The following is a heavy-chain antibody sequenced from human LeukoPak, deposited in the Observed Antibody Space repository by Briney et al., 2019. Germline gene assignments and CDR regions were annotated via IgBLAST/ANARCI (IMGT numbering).Heavy chain of an antibody. Sequence: GGSLRLSCAASGSTFSSYAMSWVRQAPGKGLEWVSAISGSGGSTYYADSVKGRFTISRDNSKNTLYLQMNSLRAGDTALYYCARGDYYDSSGTDYWGQGTLVTVSS. J-gene: IGHJ4*02. CDR2: ISGSGGST. CDR1: GSTFSSYA. V-gene: IGHV3-23*01. D-gene: IGHD3-22*01. CDR3: ARGDYYDSSGTDY.